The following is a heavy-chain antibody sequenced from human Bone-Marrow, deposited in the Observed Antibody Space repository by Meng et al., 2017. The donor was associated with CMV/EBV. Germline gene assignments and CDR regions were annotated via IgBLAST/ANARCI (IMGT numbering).Heavy chain of an antibody. J-gene: IGHJ3*02. V-gene: IGHV4-61*01. CDR1: GGSVSSGSYY. CDR2: IYYSGST. CDR3: AREVTSNAFDI. Sequence: SETLSLTCTVSGGSVSSGSYYWSWIRQPPGKGLEWIGYIYYSGSTNYNPSLKSRVTISVDTSKNQFSLKLISVTAADTAVYFCAREVTSNAFDIWGQGAMVTVSS.